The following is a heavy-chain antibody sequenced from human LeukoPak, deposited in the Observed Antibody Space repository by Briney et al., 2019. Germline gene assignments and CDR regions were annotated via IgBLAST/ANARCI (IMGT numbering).Heavy chain of an antibody. CDR1: GYTFTGYY. J-gene: IGHJ4*02. V-gene: IGHV1-2*02. D-gene: IGHD6-13*01. CDR3: ARLVRIAAAVDY. CDR2: INPNSGGT. Sequence: ASVKVSCKASGYTFTGYYIHWVRQAPGQGLEWMGWINPNSGGTNYAQKFQGRVTMTRDTSIGTAYMELSRLRSDDTAVYYCARLVRIAAAVDYWGQGTLVTVSS.